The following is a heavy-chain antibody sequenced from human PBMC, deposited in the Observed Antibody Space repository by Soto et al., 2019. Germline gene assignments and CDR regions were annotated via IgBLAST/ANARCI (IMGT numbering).Heavy chain of an antibody. J-gene: IGHJ6*02. V-gene: IGHV4-34*01. D-gene: IGHD3-10*01. Sequence: SETLSLTCAVYGGSFSGYYWSWIRQPPGKGLEWIGEINHSGSTNYNPSLKSRVTISVDTSKNQFSLKLSSVTAADTAVYYCARGQNKLRTYHYLMAVSGQRTTVIGS. CDR2: INHSGST. CDR1: GGSFSGYY. CDR3: ARGQNKLRTYHYLMAV.